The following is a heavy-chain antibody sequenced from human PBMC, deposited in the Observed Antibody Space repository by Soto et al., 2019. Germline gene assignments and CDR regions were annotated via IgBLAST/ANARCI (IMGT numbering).Heavy chain of an antibody. V-gene: IGHV4-30-4*01. CDR3: AREGRRYSYVLP. D-gene: IGHD5-18*01. CDR1: GGSISSGDYY. Sequence: QVQLQESGPGLVKPSQTLSLTCTVSGGSISSGDYYWSWIRKPPGKGLEWIGYVYYSGSTYYIPYLKSRFTISVYTSKYQSSLKLSSVTAADTDVYYCAREGRRYSYVLPWGQGTLVSVSS. CDR2: VYYSGST. J-gene: IGHJ5*02.